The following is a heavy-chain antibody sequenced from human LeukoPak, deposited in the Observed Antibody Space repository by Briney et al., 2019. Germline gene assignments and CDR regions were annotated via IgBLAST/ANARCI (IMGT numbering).Heavy chain of an antibody. CDR2: INPNSGDT. CDR1: GYIFTGYY. CDR3: ARDGGYYYDSSGYSLPLDY. D-gene: IGHD3-22*01. Sequence: ASVKVSCKASGYIFTGYYMHWVRQAPGQGLEWMGWINPNSGDTNYAQKFQGRVTMTRDTSISTAYMELSRLRSDDTAVYYCARDGGYYYDSSGYSLPLDYWGQGTLVTVSS. V-gene: IGHV1-2*02. J-gene: IGHJ4*02.